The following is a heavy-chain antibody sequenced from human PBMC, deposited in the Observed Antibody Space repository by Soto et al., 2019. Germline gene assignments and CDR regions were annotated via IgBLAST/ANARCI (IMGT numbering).Heavy chain of an antibody. Sequence: GGSLRLSCAASGFTFSSYSMSWVRQAPGKGLEWVSAISGRGGSTYYADSVKGRFTISRDNSKNTLYLQMNSLRAEDTAVYYCAKVNYDILTGHLDYWGQGTLVTVSS. CDR3: AKVNYDILTGHLDY. CDR1: GFTFSSYS. CDR2: ISGRGGST. J-gene: IGHJ4*02. V-gene: IGHV3-23*01. D-gene: IGHD3-9*01.